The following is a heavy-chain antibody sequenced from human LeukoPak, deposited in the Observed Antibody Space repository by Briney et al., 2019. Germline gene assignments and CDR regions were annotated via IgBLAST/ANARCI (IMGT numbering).Heavy chain of an antibody. D-gene: IGHD2-15*01. CDR2: INHSGST. J-gene: IGHJ4*02. CDR1: GGSFSGYY. CDR3: ARGLAVGIVVVVAATVFDY. V-gene: IGHV4-34*01. Sequence: SETLSLTCAVYGGSFSGYYWSWIRQPPGKGLEWIGEINHSGSTNYNPSLKSRVTISVDTSKNQFSLQLSSVTAADTAVYYCARGLAVGIVVVVAATVFDYWGQGTLVTVSS.